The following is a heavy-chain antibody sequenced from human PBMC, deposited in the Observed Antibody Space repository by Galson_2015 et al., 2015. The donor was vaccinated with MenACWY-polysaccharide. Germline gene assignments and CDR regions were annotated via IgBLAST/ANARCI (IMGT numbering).Heavy chain of an antibody. CDR2: IIPIFGSP. V-gene: IGHV1-69*13. J-gene: IGHJ6*03. CDR3: GSRESGDFDYGYYMTV. D-gene: IGHD3-9*01. CDR1: GGSFNNLA. Sequence: SVKVSCKASGGSFNNLAFSWVRRAPGLGLEWMGSIIPIFGSPKYTQRFQGRVTITADESRNAVYMEVSRLRSDDTAIYYCGSRESGDFDYGYYMTVWGNGTTVTVS.